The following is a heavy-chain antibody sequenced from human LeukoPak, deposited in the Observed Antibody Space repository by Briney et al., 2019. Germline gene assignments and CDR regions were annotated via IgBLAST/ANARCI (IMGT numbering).Heavy chain of an antibody. CDR1: GFTFSSYG. V-gene: IGHV3-30*02. Sequence: GGSLRLSCAASGFTFSSYGMHWVRQAPGKGLEWVAFIQSDGSNKYYADSVKGRFTISRDNSKNTLYLQMNSLRAEDTATSYCAKAFGSSWSLFHYWGQGTLVTVSS. CDR3: AKAFGSSWSLFHY. D-gene: IGHD6-13*01. J-gene: IGHJ4*02. CDR2: IQSDGSNK.